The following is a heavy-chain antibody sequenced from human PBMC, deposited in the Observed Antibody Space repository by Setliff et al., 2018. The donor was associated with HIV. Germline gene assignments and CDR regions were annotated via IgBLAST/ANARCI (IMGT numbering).Heavy chain of an antibody. Sequence: SETLSLTCTVSGGSISSTNYYWAWIRQPPGKGLEWIGSIYYSGITYYNSSLKSRVTISVDTSKNQFSLRLSSVTATDTAVHYCARLAMAAAGMRWFDPWGQGAMVTVSS. J-gene: IGHJ5*02. CDR1: GGSISSTNYY. CDR2: IYYSGIT. V-gene: IGHV4-39*01. CDR3: ARLAMAAAGMRWFDP. D-gene: IGHD6-13*01.